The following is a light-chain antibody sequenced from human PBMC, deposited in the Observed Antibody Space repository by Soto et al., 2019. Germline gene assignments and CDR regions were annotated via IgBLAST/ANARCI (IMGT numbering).Light chain of an antibody. CDR3: QQRSTWPT. J-gene: IGKJ4*01. CDR1: QSVSSSS. Sequence: EIVFTQSPATLPLSPGERATLSCRASQSVSSSSLAWYQQKPGQAPRLLMYDESNRATGIPDRFSASGSGADFTLTISNVEPEDFAVYYCQQRSTWPTFGGGTKVDI. V-gene: IGKV3-11*01. CDR2: DES.